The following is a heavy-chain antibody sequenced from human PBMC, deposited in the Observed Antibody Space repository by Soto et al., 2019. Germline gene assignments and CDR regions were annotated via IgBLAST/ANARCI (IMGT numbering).Heavy chain of an antibody. D-gene: IGHD2-21*02. Sequence: PSETLSLTCTVSGVSLSSSRFYWGWVRQPPGKGLEWIGSFFSGGSTYYNPSLKSRATIFVDPSKNQFSLKLSSVTAADTAFYYWARLYGRHSGDAGPGGQGTLVTV. CDR2: FFSGGST. CDR1: GVSLSSSRFY. J-gene: IGHJ5*02. CDR3: ARLYGRHSGDAGP. V-gene: IGHV4-39*01.